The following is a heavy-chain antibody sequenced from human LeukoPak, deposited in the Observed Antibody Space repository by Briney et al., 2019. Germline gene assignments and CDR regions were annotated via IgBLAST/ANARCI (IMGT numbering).Heavy chain of an antibody. V-gene: IGHV3-7*01. Sequence: PGGSLRLSCAAPGFTFSSYWMSWVRQAPGKGLEWVANIKQDGSEKYYVDSVKGRFTISRDNAKNSLYLQMNSLRAEDTAVYYCARDLLYGDYWGYFDYWGQGTLVTVSS. CDR2: IKQDGSEK. D-gene: IGHD4-17*01. CDR1: GFTFSSYW. CDR3: ARDLLYGDYWGYFDY. J-gene: IGHJ4*02.